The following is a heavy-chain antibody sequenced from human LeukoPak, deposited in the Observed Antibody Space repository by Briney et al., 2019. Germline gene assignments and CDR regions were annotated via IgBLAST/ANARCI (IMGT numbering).Heavy chain of an antibody. V-gene: IGHV3-30*18. Sequence: PGGSLRLSCAASGFTFGRYGMHWVRQAPGKGLEWVAVISYGGTNKYYADSVKGRFTISRDNSKNTLYLQMSSLRAEDTAVYYCAKPVDLNEGIDYWGREPLATVSP. J-gene: IGHJ4*02. D-gene: IGHD1-1*01. CDR2: ISYGGTNK. CDR3: AKPVDLNEGIDY. CDR1: GFTFGRYG.